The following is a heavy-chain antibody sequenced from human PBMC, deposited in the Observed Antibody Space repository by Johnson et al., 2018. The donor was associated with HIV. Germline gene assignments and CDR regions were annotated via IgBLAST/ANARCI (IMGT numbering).Heavy chain of an antibody. CDR2: ISGSGGST. CDR3: TTMSALWFGDIHVFGDGFDI. CDR1: GFTFNSYW. D-gene: IGHD3-10*01. J-gene: IGHJ3*02. Sequence: EVQLVESGGGLVQPGGSLRLSCVVSGFTFNSYWMSWVRQAPGKGLEWVSGISGSGGSTYYADSVKGRFTISRDNSKNTVYVQMNGLKTEDTAMYYCTTMSALWFGDIHVFGDGFDIWGQGTMVTVSS. V-gene: IGHV3-23*04.